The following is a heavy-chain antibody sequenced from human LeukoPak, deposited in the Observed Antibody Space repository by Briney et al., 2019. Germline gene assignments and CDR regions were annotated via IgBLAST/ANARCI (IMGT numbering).Heavy chain of an antibody. V-gene: IGHV3-7*01. CDR3: ATWVQEWSLDY. CDR2: IKGDGSEK. D-gene: IGHD2-8*01. CDR1: GFTFTKYA. J-gene: IGHJ4*02. Sequence: GGSLRLSCAASGFTFTKYALNWVRQAPGKGLEWVANIKGDGSEKYYADSVKGRFTISKNNALNSLFLQLSSLRAEDTAVYYCATWVQEWSLDYWGQGTLVTVSS.